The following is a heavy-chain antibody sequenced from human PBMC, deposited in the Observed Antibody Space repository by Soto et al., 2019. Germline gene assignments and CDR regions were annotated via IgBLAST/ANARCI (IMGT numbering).Heavy chain of an antibody. CDR2: ISGSGGST. V-gene: IGHV3-64*04. D-gene: IGHD6-19*01. CDR3: AKDRSGWCWRGTLYDY. J-gene: IGHJ4*02. CDR1: GFTFSSYA. Sequence: PGGSLRLSCSASGFTFSSYAMHWVRQAPGKGLEYVSAISGSGGSTYYADSVKGRFTISRDNSKNTLYLQMNSLRAEDTAVYYCAKDRSGWCWRGTLYDYWGQGTLVTVSS.